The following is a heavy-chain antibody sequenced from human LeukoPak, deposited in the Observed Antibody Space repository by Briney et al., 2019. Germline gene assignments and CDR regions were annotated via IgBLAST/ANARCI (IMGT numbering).Heavy chain of an antibody. CDR2: ISSSSSTI. J-gene: IGHJ4*02. CDR3: ARDGGIYCSSTSCQGY. D-gene: IGHD2-2*01. Sequence: PGGSLRLSCAASGFTFSSYSMNWVRQAPGKGLEWVSYISSSSSTIYYADSVKGRFTISRDNAKNSLYLQMNSLRAEDTAVYYCARDGGIYCSSTSCQGYWGQGTLVTVS. CDR1: GFTFSSYS. V-gene: IGHV3-48*01.